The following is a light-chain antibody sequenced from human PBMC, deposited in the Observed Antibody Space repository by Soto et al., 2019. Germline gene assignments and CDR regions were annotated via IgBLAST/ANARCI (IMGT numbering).Light chain of an antibody. CDR3: QQYGGSPLS. CDR2: AAS. CDR1: ASLSTNS. Sequence: EIVLTQSPGTLSLSPGERATLSCRASASLSTNSLAWYQQKPVQPLRLLIYAASTRHTDIPGSFTGSGSGTDFDLTISRLEPEYFAVYYCQQYGGSPLSFGPGTKVEIK. J-gene: IGKJ3*01. V-gene: IGKV3-20*01.